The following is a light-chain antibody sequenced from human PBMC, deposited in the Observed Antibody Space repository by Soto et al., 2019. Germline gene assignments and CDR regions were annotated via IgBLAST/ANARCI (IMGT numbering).Light chain of an antibody. CDR2: GNN. CDR3: QSYDSRNYV. J-gene: IGLJ1*01. V-gene: IGLV1-40*01. Sequence: QSVLTQPPSVSGAPGQRVTISCTGDSFNTGAGYDVHWYQQLPGTAPKLLLYGNNDRPSGVPDRFSGSTSGTSASLAITGLQAEDEADYYCQSYDSRNYVFGTGTKVTVL. CDR1: SFNTGAGYD.